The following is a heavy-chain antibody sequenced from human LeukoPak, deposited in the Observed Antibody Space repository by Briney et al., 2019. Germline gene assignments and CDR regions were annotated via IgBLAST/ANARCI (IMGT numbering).Heavy chain of an antibody. CDR1: GGTFSSYA. Sequence: SVKVSCKASGGTFSSYAISWVRQAPGQGLEWMGRIIPILGIANYAQKFQGRVTITADKSTSTAYMELSRLRSDDTAVYYCARVGRYYDSSGNFDYWGQGTLVTVSS. V-gene: IGHV1-69*04. CDR2: IIPILGIA. D-gene: IGHD3-22*01. J-gene: IGHJ4*02. CDR3: ARVGRYYDSSGNFDY.